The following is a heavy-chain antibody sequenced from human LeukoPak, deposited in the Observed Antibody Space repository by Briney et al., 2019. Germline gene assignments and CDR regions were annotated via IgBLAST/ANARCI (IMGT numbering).Heavy chain of an antibody. CDR3: ATENNVARYYFDY. V-gene: IGHV3-64*02. CDR1: GFSFSAYA. Sequence: GGSLRLSCAASGFSFSAYAMHWVRQAPGKGLEFVSSISSEGYATVDSDSVKGRFTISRDSTYNSLDLHMHSLRVEDTAVYYCATENNVARYYFDYWGQGTLVTVSS. CDR2: ISSEGYAT. J-gene: IGHJ4*02. D-gene: IGHD2-21*01.